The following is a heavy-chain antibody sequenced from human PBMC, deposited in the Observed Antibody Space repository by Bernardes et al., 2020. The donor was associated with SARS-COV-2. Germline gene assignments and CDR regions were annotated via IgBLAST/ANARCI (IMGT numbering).Heavy chain of an antibody. CDR1: GFSFSTFA. V-gene: IGHV3-23*01. CDR3: AKDLGQGSGFDY. J-gene: IGHJ4*02. D-gene: IGHD6-19*01. Sequence: GGSLRLSCAASGFSFSTFAMSWVRQAPGKGLEWVSAISGTGDNTYYADSVKGRFTISRDKSKNTLYLEMNSLRAEDTAIYYCAKDLGQGSGFDYWGQGTLVTVSS. CDR2: ISGTGDNT.